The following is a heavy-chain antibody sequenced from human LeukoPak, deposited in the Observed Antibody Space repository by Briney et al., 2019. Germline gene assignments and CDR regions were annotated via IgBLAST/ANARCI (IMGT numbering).Heavy chain of an antibody. CDR1: GFTFNNYA. D-gene: IGHD1-26*01. Sequence: GGSLRLSCAASGFTFNNYAMSWVRQAPGKGLEWVSGISSGGGSTYYADSVKGRFTISRDNAKNSLYLQMNSLSAEDTALYYCARGSGSWDYWGQGTLVTVSS. CDR3: ARGSGSWDY. V-gene: IGHV3-23*01. J-gene: IGHJ4*02. CDR2: ISSGGGST.